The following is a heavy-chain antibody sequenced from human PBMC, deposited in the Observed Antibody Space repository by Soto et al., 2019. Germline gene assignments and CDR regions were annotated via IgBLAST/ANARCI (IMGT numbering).Heavy chain of an antibody. CDR1: GGSFSGYY. J-gene: IGHJ4*02. CDR3: ARVYVWGSYRYFDY. CDR2: INHSGST. V-gene: IGHV4-34*01. Sequence: QVQLQQWGAGLLKLSETLSLTCAVYGGSFSGYYWSCIRQPQGKGLEWIGEINHSGSTNYNPSLKIQDTISVDTSKNHFSLKLSSVNAADTAVYYCARVYVWGSYRYFDYWGQGTLVTVSS. D-gene: IGHD3-16*02.